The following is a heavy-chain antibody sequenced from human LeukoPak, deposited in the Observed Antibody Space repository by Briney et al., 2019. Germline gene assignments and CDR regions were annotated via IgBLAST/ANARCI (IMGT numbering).Heavy chain of an antibody. Sequence: GGSLRLSCAASGFTFSSYGMHWVCQAPGKGLEWVAVIWYDGSNKYYADSVKGRFTISRDNSKNTLYLQMNSLRAEDTAVYYCARDRDEYCTNGVCYTGWLDPWGQGTLVTVSS. CDR2: IWYDGSNK. V-gene: IGHV3-33*08. CDR3: ARDRDEYCTNGVCYTGWLDP. D-gene: IGHD2-8*01. J-gene: IGHJ5*02. CDR1: GFTFSSYG.